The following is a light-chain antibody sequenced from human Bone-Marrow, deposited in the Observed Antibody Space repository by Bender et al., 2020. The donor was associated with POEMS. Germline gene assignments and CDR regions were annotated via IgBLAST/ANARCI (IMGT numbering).Light chain of an antibody. CDR1: SNDVGGYNY. CDR2: EVN. J-gene: IGLJ3*02. V-gene: IGLV2-8*01. Sequence: QSGLTQPASVSGSPGQSVTISCTGTSNDVGGYNYVSWYRQHPGQAPKLIIYEVNQRPSGVPDRFSGSKSANTASLTVSGLQAEDEADYYCAVWDDSLNGWVFGGGTKLTVL. CDR3: AVWDDSLNGWV.